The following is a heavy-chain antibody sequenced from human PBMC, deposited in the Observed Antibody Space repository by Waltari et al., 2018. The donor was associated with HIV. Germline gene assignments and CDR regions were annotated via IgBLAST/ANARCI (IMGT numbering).Heavy chain of an antibody. CDR3: ARASSGGLRTD. J-gene: IGHJ4*02. D-gene: IGHD6-19*01. CDR1: GFTFSSYS. CDR2: ISSSSSYI. V-gene: IGHV3-21*01. Sequence: ALRLSCAASGFTFSSYSMNWVRQAPGKGLEWVSSISSSSSYIYYADSVKGRFTISRDNAKNSLYLQMNSLRAEDTAVYYCARASSGGLRTDWGQGTLVTVSS.